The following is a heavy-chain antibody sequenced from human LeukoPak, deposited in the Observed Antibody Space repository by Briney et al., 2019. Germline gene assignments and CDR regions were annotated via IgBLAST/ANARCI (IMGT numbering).Heavy chain of an antibody. CDR2: IYYSGST. J-gene: IGHJ5*02. CDR3: ATSRYFWSGYLGEFGP. CDR1: GGSISSYY. D-gene: IGHD3-3*01. Sequence: SETLSLTCTVSGGSISSYYWSWIRQPPGKGLEWIGYIYYSGSTNYNPSLKSRVTISVDTSKNRFSLKLSSVTAADTAVYYCATSRYFWSGYLGEFGPWGQGTLVTVSS. V-gene: IGHV4-59*01.